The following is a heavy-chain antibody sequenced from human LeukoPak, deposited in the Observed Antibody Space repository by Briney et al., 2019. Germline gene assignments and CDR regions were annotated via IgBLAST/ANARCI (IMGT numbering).Heavy chain of an antibody. J-gene: IGHJ4*02. D-gene: IGHD6-13*01. V-gene: IGHV1-8*03. CDR1: GYTFTSYD. CDR2: MNPNSGNT. CDR3: ARGGDIYSSSWYGY. Sequence: ASVKVSCKASGYTFTSYDINWVRQATGQGLVWMGWMNPNSGNTGYAQKFQGRVTITRNTSISTAYMELSSLRSEDTAVYYCARGGDIYSSSWYGYWGQGTLVTVSS.